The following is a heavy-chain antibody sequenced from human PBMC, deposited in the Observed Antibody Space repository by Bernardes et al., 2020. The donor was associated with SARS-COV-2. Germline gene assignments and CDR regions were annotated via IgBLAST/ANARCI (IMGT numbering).Heavy chain of an antibody. CDR1: GFTFSSYA. J-gene: IGHJ4*02. CDR3: AKEEGGGAAGTGGVDY. V-gene: IGHV3-23*01. D-gene: IGHD6-13*01. CDR2: ISGSGGST. Sequence: GGSLRLSCAASGFTFSSYAMSWVRQAPGKGLEWVSAISGSGGSTYYADSVKGRFTISRDNSKNTLYLQMNSLRAEDTAVYYCAKEEGGGAAGTGGVDYWGQGTLVTVSS.